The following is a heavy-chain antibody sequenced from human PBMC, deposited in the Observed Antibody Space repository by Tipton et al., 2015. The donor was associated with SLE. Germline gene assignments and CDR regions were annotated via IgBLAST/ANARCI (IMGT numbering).Heavy chain of an antibody. CDR2: ISGGGGT. CDR1: GGSISSGHYY. CDR3: ARGMLTWRGAIIGVDV. V-gene: IGHV4-61*01. Sequence: TLSLTCTVSGGSISSGHYYWIWIRQPPGKGLEWIGYISGGGGTNHNPSLKSRVTISVDPAKNQFSLKLTSVTAADTAVYYCARGMLTWRGAIIGVDVWGQGTSVNVSS. J-gene: IGHJ6*02. D-gene: IGHD2-8*01.